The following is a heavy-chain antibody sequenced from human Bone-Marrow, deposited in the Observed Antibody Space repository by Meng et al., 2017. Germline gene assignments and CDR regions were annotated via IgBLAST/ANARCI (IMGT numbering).Heavy chain of an antibody. D-gene: IGHD3-22*01. CDR1: GVPFSNAW. V-gene: IGHV3-15*01. J-gene: IGHJ4*02. CDR3: TTDIYYDSSL. Sequence: QLVVICGGLVKPAGSLIRPWSASGVPFSNAWKSWVRQAPGKGLEWVGRIKSKTDGGTTDYAAPVKGRFTISRDDSKNTLYLQMNSLKTEDTAVHYCTTDIYYDSSLWGQGTLVTVSS. CDR2: IKSKTDGGTT.